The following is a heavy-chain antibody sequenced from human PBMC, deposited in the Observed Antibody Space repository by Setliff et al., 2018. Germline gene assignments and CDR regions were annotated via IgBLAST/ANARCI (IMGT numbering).Heavy chain of an antibody. CDR2: INNYNFNT. CDR3: ARERAYDGINYYGMDV. Sequence: ASVKVSCKSSGFTFTDYGITWVRQVPGQGLEWMGWINNYNFNTQYAQKFQGRVTVTTDTSTTTAYMELRSLTSGDTAIYYCARERAYDGINYYGMDVWGQGTTVTVSS. J-gene: IGHJ6*01. CDR1: GFTFTDYG. V-gene: IGHV1-18*01. D-gene: IGHD3-22*01.